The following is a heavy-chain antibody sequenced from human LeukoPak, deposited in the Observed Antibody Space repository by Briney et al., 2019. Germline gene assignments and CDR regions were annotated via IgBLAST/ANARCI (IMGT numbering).Heavy chain of an antibody. J-gene: IGHJ4*02. D-gene: IGHD3-22*01. CDR1: GFTFSSYT. CDR2: ISRSSGTI. V-gene: IGHV3-48*01. Sequence: PGRSLRLSCAASGFTFSSYTMHWVRQAPGKGLEWVSYISRSSGTIYYADSVKGRFTISRDNAKNSLYLQMNSLRAEDTAVYYCARAPGDYYDSSGSLLSGYYFDYWGQGTLVTVSS. CDR3: ARAPGDYYDSSGSLLSGYYFDY.